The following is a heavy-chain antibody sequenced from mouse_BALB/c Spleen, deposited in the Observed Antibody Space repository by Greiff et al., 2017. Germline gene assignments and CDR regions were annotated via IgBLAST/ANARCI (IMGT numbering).Heavy chain of an antibody. J-gene: IGHJ2*01. Sequence: LQQPGSELVRPGASVKLSCKASGYTFTSYWMHWVKQRPGQGLEWIGNIYPGSGSTNYDEKFKSKATLTVDTSSSTAYMQLSSLTSEDSAVFDCTREGLFFDYWGQGTTLTVSS. CDR1: GYTFTSYW. D-gene: IGHD6-1*01. CDR2: IYPGSGST. CDR3: TREGLFFDY. V-gene: IGHV1S22*01.